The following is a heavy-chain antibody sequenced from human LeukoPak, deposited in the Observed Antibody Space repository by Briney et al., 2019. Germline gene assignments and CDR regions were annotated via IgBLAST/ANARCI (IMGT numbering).Heavy chain of an antibody. CDR1: GGSISSYC. CDR2: IYYSGST. Sequence: SETLSLTCTVSGGSISSYCWIWVRQPPGKGLEWIGYIYYSGSTNYNPSLKSRVTISVDTSKNQFSLRLSSVTAADTAVYYCARDGGLISDYAFHIWGQGTMVTVSS. V-gene: IGHV4-59*01. CDR3: ARDGGLISDYAFHI. D-gene: IGHD3-16*01. J-gene: IGHJ3*02.